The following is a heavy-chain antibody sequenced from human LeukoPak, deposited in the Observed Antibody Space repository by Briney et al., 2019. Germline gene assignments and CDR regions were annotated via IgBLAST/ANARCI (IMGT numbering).Heavy chain of an antibody. CDR2: ISGSGGST. CDR3: AKDLSGYYHSEAFDI. D-gene: IGHD3-22*01. Sequence: GGSLRLSCSASGFTFSSYAMSWVRQAPGKGLEWGSAISGSGGSTYYADSVKGRFTISRDNSKNTLYLQMNSLRAEHTAVYYCAKDLSGYYHSEAFDIWGQGTMVTVSS. J-gene: IGHJ3*02. CDR1: GFTFSSYA. V-gene: IGHV3-23*01.